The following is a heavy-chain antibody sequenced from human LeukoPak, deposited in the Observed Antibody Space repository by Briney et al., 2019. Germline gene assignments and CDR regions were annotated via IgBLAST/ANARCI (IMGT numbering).Heavy chain of an antibody. CDR3: AKEGLIVVVPAAMGDY. CDR2: ISGSGGST. CDR1: GFTLSSYA. Sequence: GGSLRLSCAASGFTLSSYAMSWVRRAPGKGLEWVSAISGSGGSTYYADSVKGRFTISRDNSKNTLYLQMNSLRAEDTAVYYCAKEGLIVVVPAAMGDYWGQGTLVTVSS. V-gene: IGHV3-23*01. J-gene: IGHJ4*02. D-gene: IGHD2-2*01.